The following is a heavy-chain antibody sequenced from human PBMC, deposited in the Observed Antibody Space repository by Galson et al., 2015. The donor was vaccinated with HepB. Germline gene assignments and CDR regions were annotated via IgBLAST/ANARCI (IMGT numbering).Heavy chain of an antibody. Sequence: SLRLSCAVSGFNFSDYYMTWIRQAPGKRLEWVSYTSISGTFTNYADSVKGRFTISRDNAKTSLYLHMESLRGEDTAVYYCARVGGPRIDYWGQGILVTVSS. V-gene: IGHV3-11*06. D-gene: IGHD1-26*01. CDR2: TSISGTFT. CDR3: ARVGGPRIDY. CDR1: GFNFSDYY. J-gene: IGHJ4*02.